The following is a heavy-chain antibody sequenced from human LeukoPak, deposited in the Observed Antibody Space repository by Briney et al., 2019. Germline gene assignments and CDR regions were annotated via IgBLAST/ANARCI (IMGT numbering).Heavy chain of an antibody. CDR1: VGSFTVYY. CDR2: INHSGST. CDR3: ASANANFCLDY. Sequence: SETLSLTCAVYVGSFTVYYCSCIRQPPGKGLEWIGEINHSGSTSYNPSLKSRVTISVDTSKNQFSLNLSSVTAAHQAVFYCASANANFCLDYWGQGTLVTVSS. J-gene: IGHJ4*02. D-gene: IGHD4/OR15-4a*01. V-gene: IGHV4-34*01.